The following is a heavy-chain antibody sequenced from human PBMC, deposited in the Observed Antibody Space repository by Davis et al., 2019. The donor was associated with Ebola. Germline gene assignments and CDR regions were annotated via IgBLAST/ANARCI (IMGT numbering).Heavy chain of an antibody. D-gene: IGHD6-25*01. CDR1: GFLFSNYE. J-gene: IGHJ5*02. Sequence: GESLKISCAASGFLFSNYEMNWVRQAPGKGLEWVSYISNSGRTIYYADSVKGRFTISRDNAKNSLYLEINSLRAEDTAVYYCAKDSGWQMSPWGQGTLVSVSS. CDR3: AKDSGWQMSP. V-gene: IGHV3-48*03. CDR2: ISNSGRTI.